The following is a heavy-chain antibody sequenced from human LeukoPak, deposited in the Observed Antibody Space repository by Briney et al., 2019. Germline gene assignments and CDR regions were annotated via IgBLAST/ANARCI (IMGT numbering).Heavy chain of an antibody. CDR3: ARSDYYDSSGYSLTYRY. CDR1: GYTFTGYY. CDR2: INPNSGGT. J-gene: IGHJ4*02. D-gene: IGHD3-22*01. Sequence: ASVKVSCKASGYTFTGYYMHWVRQAPGQGLEWIGWINPNSGGTNYAQKFQGRVTMTRDTSISTAYMELSRLRSDDTAVYYCARSDYYDSSGYSLTYRYRGQGTLVTVSS. V-gene: IGHV1-2*02.